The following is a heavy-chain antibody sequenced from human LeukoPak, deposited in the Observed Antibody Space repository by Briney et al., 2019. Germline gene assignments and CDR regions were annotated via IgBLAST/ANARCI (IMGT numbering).Heavy chain of an antibody. J-gene: IGHJ4*02. V-gene: IGHV4-59*01. Sequence: SETLSLTCTVSGGSISNYWWSWIRQPPGKGLEWIGYAFDSGGTNYNPSLKGRVTISVDTSKKQFSLKLSSVTAADTAVYYCARGYSSSWNYFDYWGQGTLVTVSS. CDR1: GGSISNYW. D-gene: IGHD6-13*01. CDR3: ARGYSSSWNYFDY. CDR2: AFDSGGT.